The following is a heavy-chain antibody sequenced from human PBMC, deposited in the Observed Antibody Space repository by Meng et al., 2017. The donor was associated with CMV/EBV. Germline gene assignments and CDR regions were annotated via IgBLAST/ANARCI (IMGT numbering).Heavy chain of an antibody. CDR2: IRYDGSNK. CDR1: GFTLSSYG. J-gene: IGHJ4*02. CDR3: AKQGYDFWSGSFDY. Sequence: QVRSGAAGGGVVKPGGFRRCSCAASGFTLSSYGMHWVRQAPGKGLEWVAFIRYDGSNKYYADSVKGRFTISRDNSKNTLYLQMNSLRAEDTAVYYCAKQGYDFWSGSFDYWGQGTLVTVSS. V-gene: IGHV3-30*02. D-gene: IGHD3-3*01.